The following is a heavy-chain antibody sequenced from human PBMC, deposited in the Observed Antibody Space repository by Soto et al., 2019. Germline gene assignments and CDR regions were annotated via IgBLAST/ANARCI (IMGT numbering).Heavy chain of an antibody. Sequence: EVQLVESGGGLVQPGGSLTLSCAASGFTFSSYWMHWVRQAPGKGVLWVSRINPDGRGTYYADSEKGRFTTSRDNAKNTLYLQMNSLRPEDTAVYYCARVGQGAWYFDLGGRGTLVTVSS. CDR3: ARVGQGAWYFDL. J-gene: IGHJ2*01. CDR2: INPDGRGT. CDR1: GFTFSSYW. V-gene: IGHV3-74*01. D-gene: IGHD1-26*01.